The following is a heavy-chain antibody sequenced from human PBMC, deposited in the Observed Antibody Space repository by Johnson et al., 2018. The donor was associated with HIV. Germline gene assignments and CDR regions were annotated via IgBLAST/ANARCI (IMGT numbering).Heavy chain of an antibody. CDR3: AGDQGVSGVVLVDDALDV. CDR2: ISGSSSVT. J-gene: IGHJ3*01. CDR1: GLIFNDYY. D-gene: IGHD2-15*01. V-gene: IGHV3-11*06. Sequence: QVQLVESGGDLVKPGGSLRLSCAASGLIFNDYYMSWIRQAPGKGLEWVSSISGSSSVTNHADSVAYYADSVKGRFTISRDNARTSLYLQMNSLRAADTAVDYWAGDQGVSGVVLVDDALDVWGQGTMVTVSS.